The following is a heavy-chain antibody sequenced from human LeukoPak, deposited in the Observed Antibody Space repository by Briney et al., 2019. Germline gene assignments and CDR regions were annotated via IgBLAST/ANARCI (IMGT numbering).Heavy chain of an antibody. CDR1: GYTFTTYA. V-gene: IGHV7-4-1*02. D-gene: IGHD1-26*01. J-gene: IGHJ5*02. CDR2: INTNTGNP. CDR3: ARVPFVVVGTTGNWFDP. Sequence: ASVKVSCKASGYTFTTYAINWVRQAPGQGLEWMGWINTNTGNPTYAQGFTGRFVFSLDTIVSTAYLQISRLKPEDTAVYYCARVPFVVVGTTGNWFDPWGQGTLVTVSS.